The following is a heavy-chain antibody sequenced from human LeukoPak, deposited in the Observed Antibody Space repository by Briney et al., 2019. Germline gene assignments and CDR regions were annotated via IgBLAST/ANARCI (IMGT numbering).Heavy chain of an antibody. CDR2: INHSGST. J-gene: IGHJ4*02. D-gene: IGHD3-22*01. CDR1: GGSFSGYY. CDR3: AGGLHSGVYYFYV. V-gene: IGHV4-34*01. Sequence: KSSETLSLTCAVYGGSFSGYYWSWIRQPPGKGLEWIGEINHSGSTNYNPSLKSRVTISVDTSKNQFSLKLSSVTAADTAVYYCAGGLHSGVYYFYVGGQGTLVPVSS.